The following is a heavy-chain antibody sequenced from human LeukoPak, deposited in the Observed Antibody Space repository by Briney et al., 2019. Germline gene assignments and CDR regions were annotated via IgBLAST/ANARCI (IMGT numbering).Heavy chain of an antibody. CDR2: INSDGYST. CDR1: GFTFSRYW. D-gene: IGHD3-3*01. CDR3: ARDLINYEFWSGLFDY. J-gene: IGHJ4*02. Sequence: PGESLKISCAASGFTFSRYWMHWVRQAPGKGLVWVSRINSDGYSTTYADSVKGRFTISRDNAKNTLYLQMNSLRAEDTAVYYCARDLINYEFWSGLFDYWGQGTLVTVSS. V-gene: IGHV3-74*01.